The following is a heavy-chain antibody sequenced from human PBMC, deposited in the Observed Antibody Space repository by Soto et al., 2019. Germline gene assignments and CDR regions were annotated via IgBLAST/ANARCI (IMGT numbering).Heavy chain of an antibody. Sequence: SETLSLTCTVSGGSISSYYWSWIRQPPGKGLEWIGYIYYSGSTNYNPSLKSRVTISVDTSKNQFSLKLRSVTAADTAVYYCARLGIAAAGTFPHFDYWGQGTLVTVSS. CDR3: ARLGIAAAGTFPHFDY. D-gene: IGHD6-13*01. CDR2: IYYSGST. V-gene: IGHV4-59*08. CDR1: GGSISSYY. J-gene: IGHJ4*02.